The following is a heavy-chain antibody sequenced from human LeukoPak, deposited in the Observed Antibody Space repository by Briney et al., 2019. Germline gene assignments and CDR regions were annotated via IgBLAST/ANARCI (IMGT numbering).Heavy chain of an antibody. D-gene: IGHD4-23*01. J-gene: IGHJ5*02. CDR3: ARYRGNSNGGFDP. Sequence: PSETLSRTCTVSGGSISSYYWSWIRQPPGKGLEWIGNIYNSGGTNYNPSLKSRVTTSVDTSKNQFSLKLTSVTAADTAVYYCARYRGNSNGGFDPWGQGTLVTVSS. CDR1: GGSISSYY. CDR2: IYNSGGT. V-gene: IGHV4-59*01.